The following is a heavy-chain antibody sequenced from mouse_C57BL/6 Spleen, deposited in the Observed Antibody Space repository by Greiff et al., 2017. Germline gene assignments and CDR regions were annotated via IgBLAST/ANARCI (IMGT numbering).Heavy chain of an antibody. CDR2: IYPGDGDT. J-gene: IGHJ4*01. CDR3: ARNAGTSYAMDY. V-gene: IGHV1-82*01. Sequence: QVQLKQSGPELVKPGASVKFPCKASGYAFSSSWMNWVKQRPGKGLEWIGRIYPGDGDTNYNGKFKGKATLTADKSSSTAYMQLSSLTSEDSAVYFCARNAGTSYAMDYWGQGTSVTVSS. D-gene: IGHD2-13*01. CDR1: GYAFSSSW.